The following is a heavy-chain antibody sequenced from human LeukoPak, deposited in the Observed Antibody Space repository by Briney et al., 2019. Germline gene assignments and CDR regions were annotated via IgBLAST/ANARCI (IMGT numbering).Heavy chain of an antibody. Sequence: PGGSLRLSCAASGFTFSNYWMTWVRQAPGKGLEWVSSISSSSSYIYYADSVKGRFTISRDNAKNSLYLQMNSLRAEDTAVYYCARGLKEYQLVDPWGQGTLVTVSS. CDR3: ARGLKEYQLVDP. D-gene: IGHD2-2*01. CDR2: ISSSSSYI. CDR1: GFTFSNYW. V-gene: IGHV3-21*01. J-gene: IGHJ5*02.